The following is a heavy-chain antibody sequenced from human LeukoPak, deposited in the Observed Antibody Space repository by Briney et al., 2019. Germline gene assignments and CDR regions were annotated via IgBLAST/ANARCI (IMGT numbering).Heavy chain of an antibody. CDR2: VSSSGTST. D-gene: IGHD2-21*02. V-gene: IGHV3-23*01. CDR3: ARGSSVLTD. J-gene: IGHJ4*02. Sequence: GGSLRLSCAASGFTFSSFAMNWVRQAPGKGLGWVSGVSSSGTSTDYADSVKDRFTISRDNSKNTLFLQMNSLRAEDTAVYYCARGSSVLTDWGQGTLVTVSS. CDR1: GFTFSSFA.